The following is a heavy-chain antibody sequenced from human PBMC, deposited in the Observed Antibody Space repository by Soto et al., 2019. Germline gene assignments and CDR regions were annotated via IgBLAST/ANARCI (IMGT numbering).Heavy chain of an antibody. J-gene: IGHJ6*02. CDR2: INPNSGGT. V-gene: IGHV1-2*02. CDR3: ASLPVLWETYGMDI. D-gene: IGHD3-16*01. CDR1: GYTFTGYY. Sequence: ASVKVSFKASGYTFTGYYMHWVRQAPGQGLEWMGWINPNSGGTNYAQKFQGRVTMTRDTSISTAYMELSRLRSDDTAVYYCASLPVLWETYGMDIWGQGTTVTVSS.